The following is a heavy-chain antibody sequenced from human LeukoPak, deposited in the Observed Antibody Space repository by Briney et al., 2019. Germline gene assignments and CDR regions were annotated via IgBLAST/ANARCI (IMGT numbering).Heavy chain of an antibody. D-gene: IGHD3-3*01. Sequence: GGSLRLSCAASGFTFSSYWMSWVRQAPGKGLEWVANIKQDGSEKYYVDSVKGRFTISRDNAKNSLYLQINSLRAEDTAVYYCARGGVRFLEWLADYWGQGTLVTVSS. CDR2: IKQDGSEK. CDR1: GFTFSSYW. V-gene: IGHV3-7*01. CDR3: ARGGVRFLEWLADY. J-gene: IGHJ4*02.